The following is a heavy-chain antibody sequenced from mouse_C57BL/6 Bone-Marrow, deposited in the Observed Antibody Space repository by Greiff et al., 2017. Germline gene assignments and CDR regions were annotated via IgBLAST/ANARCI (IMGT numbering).Heavy chain of an antibody. J-gene: IGHJ4*01. CDR1: GYTFTDYY. V-gene: IGHV1-76*01. CDR2: IYPGSGNT. CDR3: ERQPSGYDATTHAMDY. D-gene: IGHD2-3*01. Sequence: QVQLQQSGAELVRPGASVKLSCKASGYTFTDYYINWVKQRPGQGLEWIARIYPGSGNTYYNEKFKGKATLTAEKSSSTAYMQLSSLTSEDSAVYFGERQPSGYDATTHAMDYWGQGTSVTVSS.